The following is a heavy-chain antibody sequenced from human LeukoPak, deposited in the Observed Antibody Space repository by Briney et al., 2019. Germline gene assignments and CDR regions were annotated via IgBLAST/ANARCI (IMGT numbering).Heavy chain of an antibody. CDR1: GFPFSSFD. CDR2: IGTASDT. CDR3: ARGPPRGKYYYMDV. D-gene: IGHD1-1*01. V-gene: IGHV3-13*01. J-gene: IGHJ6*03. Sequence: GGSLRLSCAASGFPFSSFDMLWARRPTGGGLEWVSTIGTASDTYYPGSVEGRFNLSRDNAKNTLYLQMNSLTAGDTAVYYCARGPPRGKYYYMDVWGKGTTVTVSS.